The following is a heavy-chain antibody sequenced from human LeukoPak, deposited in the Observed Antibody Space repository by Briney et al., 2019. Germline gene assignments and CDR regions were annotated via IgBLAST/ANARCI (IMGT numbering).Heavy chain of an antibody. Sequence: GGSLRLSCAASGFTFSDFEMNWVRQAPGKGLEWVSGINWDGENTAYADSVKGRFTISRDNADNAVYLQMDSPRVEDTALYYCARDLSATWYSLAYWGRGTLVTVSS. V-gene: IGHV3-20*04. CDR2: INWDGENT. CDR3: ARDLSATWYSLAY. D-gene: IGHD2-15*01. J-gene: IGHJ4*02. CDR1: GFTFSDFE.